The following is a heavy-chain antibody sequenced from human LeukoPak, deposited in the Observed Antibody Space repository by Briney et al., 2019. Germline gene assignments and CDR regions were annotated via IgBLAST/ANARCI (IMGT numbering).Heavy chain of an antibody. CDR2: ISGSGDST. J-gene: IGHJ6*03. V-gene: IGHV3-11*04. Sequence: LSLTCTVSGGSISSSSYYWGWIRQPPGKGLEWVSGISGSGDSTYYADSVKGRFTISRDNAKNSLYLQMNSLRAEDTAVYYCARVWHCSSTSCHSYYYYYMDVWGKGTTVTISS. D-gene: IGHD2-2*01. CDR1: GGSISSSSYY. CDR3: ARVWHCSSTSCHSYYYYYMDV.